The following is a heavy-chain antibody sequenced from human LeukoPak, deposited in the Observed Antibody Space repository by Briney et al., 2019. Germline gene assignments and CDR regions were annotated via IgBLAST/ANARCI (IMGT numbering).Heavy chain of an antibody. J-gene: IGHJ4*02. V-gene: IGHV4-34*01. Sequence: SETLSLTCAVYSGSLSGYYWSWIRQPPGKGLEWIGEINHSGSTNYNPSHKSRVTISVDTSKNQFSLKLSSVTAADTAVYYCARSTMIVVVVGNWGQGTLVTVSS. D-gene: IGHD3-22*01. CDR1: SGSLSGYY. CDR2: INHSGST. CDR3: ARSTMIVVVVGN.